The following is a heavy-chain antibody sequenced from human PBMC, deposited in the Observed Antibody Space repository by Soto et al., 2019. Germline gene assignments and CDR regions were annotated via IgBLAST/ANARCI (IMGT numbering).Heavy chain of an antibody. CDR3: AAGGIVGATTADY. CDR2: IYYSGST. D-gene: IGHD1-26*01. Sequence: QVQLQESGPGLVKPSDTLSLTCAVSGYSISSSNWWGWIRQPPGKGLEWIGYIYYSGSTYYNPSLKSRVTMSVDTSTNQFSLKLSSVTAVDTAVYYCAAGGIVGATTADYWGQGTLVTVSS. V-gene: IGHV4-28*01. J-gene: IGHJ4*02. CDR1: GYSISSSNW.